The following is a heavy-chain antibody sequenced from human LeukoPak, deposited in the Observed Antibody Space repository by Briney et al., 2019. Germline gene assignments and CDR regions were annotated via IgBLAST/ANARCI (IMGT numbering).Heavy chain of an antibody. CDR2: ISSGGATI. Sequence: GGSLRLSCAASGFTFSSYAMSWVRQAPGKGLEWVAYISSGGATIYYRDSVKGRFTISRDNDKNSLYLQMNSLSAEDTAVYYCATTTSSGWVPFDYWGQGTLVAVSS. CDR1: GFTFSSYA. CDR3: ATTTSSGWVPFDY. D-gene: IGHD6-25*01. J-gene: IGHJ4*02. V-gene: IGHV3-48*01.